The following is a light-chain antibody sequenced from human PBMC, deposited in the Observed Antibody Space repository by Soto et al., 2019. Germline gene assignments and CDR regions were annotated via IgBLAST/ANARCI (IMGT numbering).Light chain of an antibody. J-gene: IGKJ4*01. CDR1: QIVSSSN. CDR2: GAS. CDR3: QQRSNWPS. V-gene: IGKV3D-20*02. Sequence: EIVMTQSPATLSLSPGERATLSVRASQIVSSSNLAWYQQKPGQAPRLLIYGASSRATGIPDRFSGSGSGTDFTLTISSLEPEDFAVYYCQQRSNWPSFGGGTKVDI.